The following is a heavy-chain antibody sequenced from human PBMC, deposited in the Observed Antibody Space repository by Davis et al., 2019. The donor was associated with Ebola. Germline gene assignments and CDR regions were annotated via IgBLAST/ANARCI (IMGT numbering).Heavy chain of an antibody. CDR1: GGSISSSSYY. CDR3: ARGFRFLEWLFSYYGMDV. V-gene: IGHV4-39*07. D-gene: IGHD3-3*01. J-gene: IGHJ6*04. Sequence: GSLRLSCTVSGGSISSSSYYWGWIRQPPGKGLEWIGSIYYSGSTNYNPSLKSRVTISVDTSKNQFSLKLSSVTAADTAVYYCARGFRFLEWLFSYYGMDVWGKGTTVTVSS. CDR2: IYYSGST.